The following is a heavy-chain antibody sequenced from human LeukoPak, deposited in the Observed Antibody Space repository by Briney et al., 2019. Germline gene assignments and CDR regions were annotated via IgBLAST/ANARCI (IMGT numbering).Heavy chain of an antibody. V-gene: IGHV3-11*01. J-gene: IGHJ4*02. D-gene: IGHD3-3*01. CDR3: ASTPLADDFWSGYSPFDY. CDR1: GFTFSDYY. CDR2: ISSSGSTI. Sequence: GGSLRLSCAASGFTFSDYYMSWIRQAPGKGLEWVSYISSSGSTIYYADSVKGRFTISRDNAKNSLYLQMNSLRAEDTAVYYCASTPLADDFWSGYSPFDYWGQGTLVTVSS.